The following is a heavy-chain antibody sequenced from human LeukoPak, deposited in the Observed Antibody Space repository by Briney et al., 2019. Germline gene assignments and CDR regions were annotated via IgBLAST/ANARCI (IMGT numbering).Heavy chain of an antibody. J-gene: IGHJ4*02. Sequence: VGSLRLSCAVSGVTFSSFWMSWVRQAPGKGLEWVANIKQDESEKFYVDSVKGRFTISRDNAKNSLYLQMNNLRVEDTAVYYCGRTGDLSDYWGQGTLVTVST. CDR1: GVTFSSFW. V-gene: IGHV3-7*01. CDR2: IKQDESEK. CDR3: GRTGDLSDY. D-gene: IGHD7-27*01.